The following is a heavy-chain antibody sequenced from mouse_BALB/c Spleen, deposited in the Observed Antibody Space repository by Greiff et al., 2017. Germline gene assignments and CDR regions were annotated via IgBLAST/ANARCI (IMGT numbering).Heavy chain of an antibody. CDR2: ILPGSGST. V-gene: IGHV1-9*01. CDR3: ARNYYGSSYRAY. CDR1: GYAFTSYN. D-gene: IGHD1-1*01. J-gene: IGHJ3*01. Sequence: QVQLQQSGPELVKPGASVKVSCKASGYAFTSYNMYWVKQSHGKSLEWIGEILPGSGSTNYNEKFKGKATFTADTSSNTAYMQLSSLTSEDSAVYYCARNYYGSSYRAYWGQGTLVTVSA.